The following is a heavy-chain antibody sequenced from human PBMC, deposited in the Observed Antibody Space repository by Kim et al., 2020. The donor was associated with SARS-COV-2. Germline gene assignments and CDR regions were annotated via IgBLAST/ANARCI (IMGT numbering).Heavy chain of an antibody. V-gene: IGHV3-9*01. CDR1: GFTFGDYA. D-gene: IGHD6-19*01. CDR3: AKGMSGGWYALYGMDV. J-gene: IGHJ6*02. Sequence: GGSLRLSCAASGFTFGDYAMHWVRQAPGKGLEWVSGISWNSGSIGYADSVKGRFTISRDNAKNSLYLQMNSLRAEDTALYYCAKGMSGGWYALYGMDVWGQGTTVTVSS. CDR2: ISWNSGSI.